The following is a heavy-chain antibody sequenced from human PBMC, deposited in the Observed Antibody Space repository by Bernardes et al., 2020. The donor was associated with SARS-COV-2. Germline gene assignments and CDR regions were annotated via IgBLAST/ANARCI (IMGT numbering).Heavy chain of an antibody. CDR3: ARLGRNYDFWSGYYMGGVNYYYYGMDV. CDR1: GGSISSSSYY. CDR2: IYCSGST. V-gene: IGHV4-39*01. Sequence: SETLSLTCTVSGGSISSSSYYWGWKRQPPGLGLEWDGSIYCSGSTYYNPSLKSPVTVSVDTSKNQFSLKLSSVTAADTAVYYCARLGRNYDFWSGYYMGGVNYYYYGMDVWGQGTTVTVSS. D-gene: IGHD3-3*01. J-gene: IGHJ6*02.